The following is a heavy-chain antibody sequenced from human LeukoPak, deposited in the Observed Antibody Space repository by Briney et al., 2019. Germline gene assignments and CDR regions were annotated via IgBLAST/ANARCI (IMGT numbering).Heavy chain of an antibody. CDR3: AKGAKDDSSGYPLN. V-gene: IGHV3-7*01. J-gene: IGHJ4*02. CDR2: IKQDGSEK. D-gene: IGHD3-22*01. Sequence: GGSLRLSCAASGFTFSSYWMSWVRQAPGKGLAWVANIKQDGSEKYYVDSVKGRFTISGENAKNSLYLQMNSLRAGDTAVYYCAKGAKDDSSGYPLNWGQGTLVTVSS. CDR1: GFTFSSYW.